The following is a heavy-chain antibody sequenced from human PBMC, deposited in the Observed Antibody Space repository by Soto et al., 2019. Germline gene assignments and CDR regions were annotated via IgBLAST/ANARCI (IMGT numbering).Heavy chain of an antibody. V-gene: IGHV3-23*01. CDR3: AKNGLDNSPSAIDS. CDR2: ITGSGRDT. Sequence: GGSLRLSCAASGFTFRNNVLSWVRQAQGKGLDWVSGITGSGRDTYYADSVKGRFTISRDNSKNMVFLQMNSLRAEDTALYYCAKNGLDNSPSAIDSWGPGTLVTAPQ. D-gene: IGHD2-8*01. J-gene: IGHJ4*02. CDR1: GFTFRNNV.